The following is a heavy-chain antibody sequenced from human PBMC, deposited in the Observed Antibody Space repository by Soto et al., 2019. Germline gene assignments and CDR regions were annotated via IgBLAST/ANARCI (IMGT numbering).Heavy chain of an antibody. D-gene: IGHD2-15*01. CDR1: GFTFSSYA. J-gene: IGHJ4*02. CDR2: ISYDGSNK. V-gene: IGHV3-30-3*01. CDR3: ARVNGYCSGGSFYRVDYFDY. Sequence: QVQLVESGGGVVQPGRSLRLSCAASGFTFSSYAMHWVRQAPGKGLEWVAVISYDGSNKYYADSVKGRFTISRDNSKNTLYLQMNSLRAEDTAVYYCARVNGYCSGGSFYRVDYFDYWGQGTLVTVSS.